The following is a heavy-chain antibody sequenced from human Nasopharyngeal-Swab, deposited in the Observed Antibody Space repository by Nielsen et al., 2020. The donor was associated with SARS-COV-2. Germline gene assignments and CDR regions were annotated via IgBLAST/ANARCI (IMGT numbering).Heavy chain of an antibody. J-gene: IGHJ6*03. D-gene: IGHD2-2*01. Sequence: VRQAPGKGLEWVSLISGDGGSTYYADSVKGRFTISRDNSKNSLYLQMNSLRTEDTVLYYCAKAHCSSTSCYHRGGPMDVWGKGTTVTVSS. V-gene: IGHV3-43*02. CDR2: ISGDGGST. CDR3: AKAHCSSTSCYHRGGPMDV.